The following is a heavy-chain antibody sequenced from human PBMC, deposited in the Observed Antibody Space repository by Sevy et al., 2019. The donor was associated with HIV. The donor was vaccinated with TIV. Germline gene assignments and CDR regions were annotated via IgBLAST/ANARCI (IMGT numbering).Heavy chain of an antibody. D-gene: IGHD2-15*01. J-gene: IGHJ3*02. Sequence: GGSLRLSCAASGFAFSDYAMHWVRQVPGKCLEWVSGISWNSGAIGYADSVKGRFTISRDNAKNSLHLQMNSLRVEDTALYYCGRAQGYCVINSCFGGSINAFDIWGQGTMVTVSS. V-gene: IGHV3-9*01. CDR3: GRAQGYCVINSCFGGSINAFDI. CDR2: ISWNSGAI. CDR1: GFAFSDYA.